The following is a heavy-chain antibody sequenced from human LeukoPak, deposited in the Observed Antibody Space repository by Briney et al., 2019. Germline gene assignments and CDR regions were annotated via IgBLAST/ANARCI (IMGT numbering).Heavy chain of an antibody. CDR1: GYTFTGYY. D-gene: IGHD3-3*01. J-gene: IGHJ3*02. V-gene: IGHV1-2*02. CDR3: ARGGDFWSGEGAFDI. Sequence: ASVKVSCKASGYTFTGYYMHWVRQAPGQGLEWMGWINPNSGGTNYAQKFQGRVTMTRDTSISTAYKELSRLRSDDTAVYYCARGGDFWSGEGAFDIWGQGTMVTVSS. CDR2: INPNSGGT.